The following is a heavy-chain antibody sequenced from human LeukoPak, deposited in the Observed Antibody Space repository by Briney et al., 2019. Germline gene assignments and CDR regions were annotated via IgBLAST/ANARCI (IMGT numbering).Heavy chain of an antibody. V-gene: IGHV3-49*04. CDR3: SLGGWLRVGY. J-gene: IGHJ4*02. CDR2: IKSKAYGGKT. CDR1: GFTFGVYA. D-gene: IGHD5-24*01. Sequence: AGGSLRLSCTASGFTFGVYAMRWVRQAPGKGLGWVCLIKSKAYGGKTEYAVSVKGRFTISRDESKNTLYLQMNSLKTEDTAVYDCSLGGWLRVGYWGQGTLVTVSS.